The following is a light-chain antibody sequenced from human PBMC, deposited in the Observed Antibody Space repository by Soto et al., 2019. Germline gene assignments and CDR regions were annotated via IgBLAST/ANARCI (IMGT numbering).Light chain of an antibody. V-gene: IGKV2-28*01. Sequence: DIVMTQSPLSLPVTPGEPASISCRSSQSLLQSNWNIYLGWYLQKPGQSPQILIHLGSNRASGVPDRVSGSGSGTDFTLNISRVEAEDVGVYFCIQARQTPNTFGLGTRLEIK. J-gene: IGKJ5*01. CDR3: IQARQTPNT. CDR1: QSLLQSNWNIY. CDR2: LGS.